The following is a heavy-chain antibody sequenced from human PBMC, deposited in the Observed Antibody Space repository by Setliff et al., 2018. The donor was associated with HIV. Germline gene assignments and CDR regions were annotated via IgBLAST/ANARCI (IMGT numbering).Heavy chain of an antibody. Sequence: ASVKVSCKTSGYMFTSYGIGWVRQAPGQGLAWMAWISTYNGNTNYAQKFQGRVTMTRDTSTSTDYMELRSMTSDDTAFYYCASDAVSGYDWKWFDSWGQGTLVTVSS. D-gene: IGHD5-12*01. J-gene: IGHJ5*01. CDR3: ASDAVSGYDWKWFDS. CDR2: ISTYNGNT. CDR1: GYMFTSYG. V-gene: IGHV1-18*01.